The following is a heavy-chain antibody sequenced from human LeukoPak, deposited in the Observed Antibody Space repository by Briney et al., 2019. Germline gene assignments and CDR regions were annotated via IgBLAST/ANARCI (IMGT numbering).Heavy chain of an antibody. CDR2: IWYDGSNK. CDR1: VFTYRKYG. CDR3: GSGLLDRSGHFED. D-gene: IGHD3-22*01. Sequence: QPGRSLRLSCAASVFTYRKYGMHWLRQAPGKGLEWAAVIWYDGSNKYYGDSVKGRFTISRDNSKSTMYLQMNIVTAEDTAVYYCGSGLLDRSGHFEDWGQGTLVTVSS. J-gene: IGHJ4*02. V-gene: IGHV3-33*01.